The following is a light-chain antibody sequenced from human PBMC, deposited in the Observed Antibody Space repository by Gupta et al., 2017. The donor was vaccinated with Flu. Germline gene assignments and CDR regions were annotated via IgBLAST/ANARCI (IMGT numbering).Light chain of an antibody. J-gene: IGLJ1*01. Sequence: QSVLTQPPSVSGVPGQRVTISCNGSSSNIGAGYIGHWYQQLPGTAPKLLIYGNSNRPSGVSDRFSGSKSGTSASLAITGLQAEDEADYYCQSYDSSLSGYVFGTGTKVTAL. CDR2: GNS. CDR3: QSYDSSLSGYV. CDR1: SSNIGAGYI. V-gene: IGLV1-40*01.